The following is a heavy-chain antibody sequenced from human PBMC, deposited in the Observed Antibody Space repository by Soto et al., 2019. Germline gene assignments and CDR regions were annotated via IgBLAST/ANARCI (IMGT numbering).Heavy chain of an antibody. Sequence: GGPLRLSRTAAGCNIISYCVSWVSKAPGKGLEWVSAISGSGGSTYYADSVKGRFTISRDNSKNTLYLQMNSLRAEDTAVYYCAKSGPAITMIVVVRSLDYWGQGTLVTVSS. CDR2: ISGSGGST. J-gene: IGHJ4*02. CDR1: GCNIISYC. V-gene: IGHV3-23*01. CDR3: AKSGPAITMIVVVRSLDY. D-gene: IGHD3-22*01.